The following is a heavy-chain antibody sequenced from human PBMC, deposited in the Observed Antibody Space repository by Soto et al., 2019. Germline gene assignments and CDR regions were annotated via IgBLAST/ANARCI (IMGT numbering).Heavy chain of an antibody. CDR2: ISGSGGST. CDR1: GFTFSSYA. D-gene: IGHD6-13*01. V-gene: IGHV3-23*01. J-gene: IGHJ6*03. CDR3: AKDRGSRAVAGRHYYYYMDV. Sequence: EVQLLESGGGLVQPGGSLRLSCAASGFTFSSYAMSWVRQAPGKGLEWVSAISGSGGSTYYADSVKGRFTISRDNSKNTLYLQMNSLTAEDTAVYYCAKDRGSRAVAGRHYYYYMDVCVNGTTVTVSS.